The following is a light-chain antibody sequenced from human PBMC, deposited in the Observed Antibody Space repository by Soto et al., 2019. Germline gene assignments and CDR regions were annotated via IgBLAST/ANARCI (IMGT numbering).Light chain of an antibody. Sequence: SYELTQPPSVSVAPGQTANITCGGNNIGRKSVHWYQQKAGQAPVLVVYDDSDRPSGIPERISGSNSGNTATLTISRVAAGDEADYYCQVWDGDSDHRVFGGGTQLTVL. CDR1: NIGRKS. CDR2: DDS. CDR3: QVWDGDSDHRV. J-gene: IGLJ3*02. V-gene: IGLV3-21*02.